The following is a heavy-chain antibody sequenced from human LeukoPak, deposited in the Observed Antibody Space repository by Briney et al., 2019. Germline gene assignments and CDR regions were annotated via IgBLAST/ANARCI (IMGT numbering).Heavy chain of an antibody. CDR1: GYTFTNYY. V-gene: IGHV1-46*01. Sequence: EASVKVSCKASGYTFTNYYMHWVRQAPGQGLQWMGMTNPSGGSTTYAQKFQGRVTMARDTSTSTVYMELSSLRSEDTAVYYCARDGGSRIYYTVGIDYWGQGTLVTVSS. J-gene: IGHJ4*02. D-gene: IGHD3-10*01. CDR3: ARDGGSRIYYTVGIDY. CDR2: TNPSGGST.